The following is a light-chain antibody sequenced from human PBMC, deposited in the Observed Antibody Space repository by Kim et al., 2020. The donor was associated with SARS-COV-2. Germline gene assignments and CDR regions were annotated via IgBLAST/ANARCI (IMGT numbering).Light chain of an antibody. V-gene: IGKV3-15*01. CDR1: QTINSI. J-gene: IGKJ1*01. CDR3: QHYHDWPPWT. CDR2: DAY. Sequence: PGEGVTLHCRASQTINSILAWYQQTPGQAPSLLIYDAYTRATGVPARFSGSGSGTEFTLTISSLQSEDFAVYYCQHYHDWPPWTFGQGTKVDIK.